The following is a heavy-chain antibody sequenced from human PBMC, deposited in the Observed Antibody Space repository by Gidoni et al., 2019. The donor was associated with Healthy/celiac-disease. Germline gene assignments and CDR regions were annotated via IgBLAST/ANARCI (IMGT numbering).Heavy chain of an antibody. CDR1: GGSISRYY. Sequence: QVQLQESGPGLVKPSETLSLTCTVSGGSISRYYWSWIRQPPGKGLEWIGYIYYSGSTNYNPSLKSRVTISVDTSKNQFSLKLSSVTAADTAVYYCARGAHYAFDYWGQGTLVTVSS. CDR3: ARGAHYAFDY. D-gene: IGHD3-16*01. V-gene: IGHV4-59*01. J-gene: IGHJ4*02. CDR2: IYYSGST.